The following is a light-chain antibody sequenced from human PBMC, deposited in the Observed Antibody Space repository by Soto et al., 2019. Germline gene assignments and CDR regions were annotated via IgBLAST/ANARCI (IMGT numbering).Light chain of an antibody. J-gene: IGLJ2*01. CDR1: SSDVGNNNF. CDR3: CSYTTFSKLV. CDR2: EVS. Sequence: QSALTQPASVSGSPGQSITISCTGTSSDVGNNNFVSWYQQYPGKDPRLMIYEVSNRPSGVSERFAGSKSGNTASLTISGLQAEDEADYYCCSYTTFSKLVLAGATKVTAL. V-gene: IGLV2-14*01.